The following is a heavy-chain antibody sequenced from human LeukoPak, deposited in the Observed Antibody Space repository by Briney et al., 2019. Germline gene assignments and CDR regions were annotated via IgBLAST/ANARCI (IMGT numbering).Heavy chain of an antibody. J-gene: IGHJ4*02. D-gene: IGHD5-18*01. CDR3: SRLRGYSYGYGDY. Sequence: GGSLRLSCAASGFTFSSYAMNWVRQAPGKGLEWVSYISSSGSTIDYADSVKGRFTISRDNAKNSLYLQMNSLRAEDTAVYYCSRLRGYSYGYGDYWGQGTLVTVSS. V-gene: IGHV3-48*04. CDR1: GFTFSSYA. CDR2: ISSSGSTI.